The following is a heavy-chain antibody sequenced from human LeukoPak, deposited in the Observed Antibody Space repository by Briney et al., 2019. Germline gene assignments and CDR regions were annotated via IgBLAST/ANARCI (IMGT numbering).Heavy chain of an antibody. Sequence: SETLSLTCAVSGGSISSNNWWIWVRQSPEKGLEWIGEIYHDGSTNYNPSLKGRVTISMDKSKNQLSLKLNFVTAADTAVYYCARDRGGYTYSHDYWGQGTLVTVSS. J-gene: IGHJ4*02. D-gene: IGHD5-18*01. V-gene: IGHV4-4*02. CDR2: IYHDGST. CDR1: GGSISSNNW. CDR3: ARDRGGYTYSHDY.